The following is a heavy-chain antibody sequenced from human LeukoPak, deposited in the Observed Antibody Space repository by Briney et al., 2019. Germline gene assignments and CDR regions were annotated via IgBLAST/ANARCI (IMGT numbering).Heavy chain of an antibody. V-gene: IGHV4-30-2*01. Sequence: PSQTQSLTCAVSGGSISSGGYSWSWIRQPPGKGLEWIGYIYHSGSTYYNPSLKSRVTISVDRSKNQFSLKLSSVTAADTAVYYCARGRIQGYYGSGSYYPYWYFDLWGRGTLVTVSS. CDR1: GGSISSGGYS. D-gene: IGHD3-10*01. J-gene: IGHJ2*01. CDR3: ARGRIQGYYGSGSYYPYWYFDL. CDR2: IYHSGST.